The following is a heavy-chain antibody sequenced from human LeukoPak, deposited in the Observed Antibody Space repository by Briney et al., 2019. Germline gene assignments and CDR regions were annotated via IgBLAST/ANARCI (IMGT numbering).Heavy chain of an antibody. CDR3: ARPRIIMVRGVKWGDYYYYGLDV. V-gene: IGHV3-21*01. D-gene: IGHD3-10*01. Sequence: GGSLRLSCAASGFTFSSYSMNWVRQAPGKGLEWVSSISSSSSYIYYADSVKGRFTISRDNAKNSLYLQMNSLRVEDTAVYYCARPRIIMVRGVKWGDYYYYGLDVWGQGTTVTVSS. J-gene: IGHJ6*02. CDR2: ISSSSSYI. CDR1: GFTFSSYS.